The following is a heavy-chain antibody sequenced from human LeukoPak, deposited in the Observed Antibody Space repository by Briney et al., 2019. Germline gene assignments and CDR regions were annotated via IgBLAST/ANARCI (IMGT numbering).Heavy chain of an antibody. CDR3: ARGYSSGWYKWFDP. CDR2: IYTSGST. D-gene: IGHD6-19*01. Sequence: SETLSLTCTVSGGSISSYYWSWIRQPAGKGLEWIGCIYTSGSTNYNPSLKSRVTMSVDTSKNQFSLKLSSVTAADTAVYYCARGYSSGWYKWFDPWGQGTLVTVSS. J-gene: IGHJ5*02. V-gene: IGHV4-4*07. CDR1: GGSISSYY.